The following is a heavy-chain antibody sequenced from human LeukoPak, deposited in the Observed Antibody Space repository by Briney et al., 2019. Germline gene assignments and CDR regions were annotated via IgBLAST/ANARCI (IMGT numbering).Heavy chain of an antibody. J-gene: IGHJ4*02. Sequence: ASVKVSCKASGYTFTSFYMHWVLQAPGQGLEWMGIINPSGGSTSYAQKFQGRVTMTRDTSTSTVYMELSSLRSEDTAVYYCAREYSSGWYVFDYWGQGTLVTVSS. CDR3: AREYSSGWYVFDY. D-gene: IGHD6-19*01. CDR1: GYTFTSFY. CDR2: INPSGGST. V-gene: IGHV1-46*01.